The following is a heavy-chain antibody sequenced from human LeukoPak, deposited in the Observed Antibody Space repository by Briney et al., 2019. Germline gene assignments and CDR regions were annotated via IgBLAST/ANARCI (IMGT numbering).Heavy chain of an antibody. J-gene: IGHJ3*01. CDR1: GFTFSTYE. Sequence: GGSLRLSCAASGFTFSTYEMHWVRQAPGKGLEWVAVISHDGNDQYYGDSVKGRLTISRDNSKNALYLQMNSLRLEDTAVYYCARDRDCSRTSCFNAFDVWGQGTMAIVSS. CDR3: ARDRDCSRTSCFNAFDV. D-gene: IGHD2-2*01. V-gene: IGHV3-30*04. CDR2: ISHDGNDQ.